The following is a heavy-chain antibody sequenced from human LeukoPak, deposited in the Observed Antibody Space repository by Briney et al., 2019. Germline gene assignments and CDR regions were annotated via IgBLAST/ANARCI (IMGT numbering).Heavy chain of an antibody. CDR3: ARGKDDYGDYGFDY. V-gene: IGHV1-69*13. Sequence: GASVKVPCKASGGTFSSYAISWVRQAPGQGLEWMGGIIPIFGTANYAQKFQGRVTITADESTSTAYMELSSLRSEDTAVYYCARGKDDYGDYGFDYWGQGTLVTVSS. D-gene: IGHD4-17*01. CDR2: IIPIFGTA. CDR1: GGTFSSYA. J-gene: IGHJ4*02.